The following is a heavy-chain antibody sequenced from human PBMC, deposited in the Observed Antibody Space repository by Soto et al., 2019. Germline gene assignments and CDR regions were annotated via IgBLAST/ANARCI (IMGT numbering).Heavy chain of an antibody. CDR2: IYHSGST. CDR3: AGRGKQQPFAP. CDR1: GGSISSSNW. Sequence: QVQLQESGPGLVKPSGTLSLTCAVSGGSISSSNWWSWVRQPPGKGLEWIGEIYHSGSTNYNPSLKSRATIAVDKPKNRFSVKMSSVTAADTAVYYCAGRGKQQPFAPGGQGTLFTVSS. V-gene: IGHV4-4*02. J-gene: IGHJ5*02. D-gene: IGHD6-13*01.